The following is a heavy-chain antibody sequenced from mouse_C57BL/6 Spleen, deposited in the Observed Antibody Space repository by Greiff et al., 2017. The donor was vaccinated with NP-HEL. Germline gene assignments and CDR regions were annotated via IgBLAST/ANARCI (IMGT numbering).Heavy chain of an antibody. CDR1: GYSITSGYY. CDR3: ARDLDGNAY. Sequence: EVQLQESGPGLVKPSQSLSLTCSVTGYSITSGYYWNWIRQFPGNKLEWMGYISYDGSNNYNPSLKNRIPITRDTSKNQFFLKLNSVTTEDTATYDCARDLDGNAYWGQGTTLTVSA. D-gene: IGHD2-1*01. J-gene: IGHJ2*01. V-gene: IGHV3-6*01. CDR2: ISYDGSN.